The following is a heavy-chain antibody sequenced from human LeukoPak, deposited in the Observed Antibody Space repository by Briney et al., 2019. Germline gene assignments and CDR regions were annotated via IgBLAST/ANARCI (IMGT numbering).Heavy chain of an antibody. V-gene: IGHV1-2*06. D-gene: IGHD3-22*01. CDR1: GYTFTGYY. J-gene: IGHJ4*02. CDR2: INPNSGGT. CDR3: AREGSAIVVVITPLDY. Sequence: ASVKVSCKASGYTFTGYYMHWVRQAPGQGLEWMGRINPNSGGTNYAQKFQGRVTMTRDTSISTAYMELSRRRSDDTAVYYCAREGSAIVVVITPLDYWGQGTLVTVSS.